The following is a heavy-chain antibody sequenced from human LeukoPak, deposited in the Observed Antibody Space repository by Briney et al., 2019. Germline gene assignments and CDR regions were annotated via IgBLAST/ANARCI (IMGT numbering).Heavy chain of an antibody. Sequence: PSETLSLTCAVYGGSFSGYYRSWIRQPPGKGLEWIGEINHSGSTNHNPSLKSRVTISVDTSKNQFSLKLSSVTAADTAVYYCARGFAAIFGVVTGRWFDPWGQGTLVTVSS. CDR2: INHSGST. V-gene: IGHV4-34*01. CDR3: ARGFAAIFGVVTGRWFDP. J-gene: IGHJ5*02. D-gene: IGHD3-3*01. CDR1: GGSFSGYY.